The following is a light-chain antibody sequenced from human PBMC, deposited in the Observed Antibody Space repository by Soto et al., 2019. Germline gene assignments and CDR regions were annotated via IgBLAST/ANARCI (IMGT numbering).Light chain of an antibody. J-gene: IGKJ4*01. CDR2: GAS. CDR1: QSVDSNS. Sequence: EIVLTQSPGTLSLSPGERATLSCRASQSVDSNSLAWYQHKPGQAPRLLIYGASSRAPGISDRYSGRGSGTDFTLTINRREPEDFAVYYCQQYATSPTFGGGTRLEIK. CDR3: QQYATSPT. V-gene: IGKV3-20*01.